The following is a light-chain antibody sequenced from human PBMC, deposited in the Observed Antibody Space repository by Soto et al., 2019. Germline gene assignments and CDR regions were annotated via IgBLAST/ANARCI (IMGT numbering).Light chain of an antibody. CDR1: QDIRTS. V-gene: IGKV1-33*01. CDR2: GAS. Sequence: DIQMTQSPSSLSASVGARISITCQASQDIRTSLSWFQQKPGRAPKLQIYGASNLETGVPSRFRGSGSGTDFTFTISSLQPEDIATYYCQQYDNLPPFTFGPGTKVDIK. CDR3: QQYDNLPPFT. J-gene: IGKJ3*01.